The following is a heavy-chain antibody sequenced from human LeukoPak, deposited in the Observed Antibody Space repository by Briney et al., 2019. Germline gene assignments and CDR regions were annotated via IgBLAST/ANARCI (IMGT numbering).Heavy chain of an antibody. CDR1: GYTLTELS. CDR3: ARSFTATPYYYYGMDV. Sequence: ASVKVSCKVSGYTLTELSMHWVRQAPGKGLEWMGGFDPEDGETIYAQKFQGRVTMTRDTSISTAYMELSGLRSDDTAVYYCARSFTATPYYYYGMDVWGQGTTVTVSS. V-gene: IGHV1-24*01. D-gene: IGHD2-15*01. CDR2: FDPEDGET. J-gene: IGHJ6*02.